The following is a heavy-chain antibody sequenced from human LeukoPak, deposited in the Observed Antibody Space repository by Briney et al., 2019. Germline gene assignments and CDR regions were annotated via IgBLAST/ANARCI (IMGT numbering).Heavy chain of an antibody. D-gene: IGHD1-26*01. Sequence: PGGSLRLSCAGSGFTFRGSAMHWVRQAPGKGLEWVSAISAGGSNTHYADSVKGRFIISRDNSKNTLYVQMNSLRAEDTAVYFCAKGFRYIAYSGTYLFDYWGQGTLVTVSS. V-gene: IGHV3-23*01. J-gene: IGHJ4*02. CDR2: ISAGGSNT. CDR3: AKGFRYIAYSGTYLFDY. CDR1: GFTFRGSA.